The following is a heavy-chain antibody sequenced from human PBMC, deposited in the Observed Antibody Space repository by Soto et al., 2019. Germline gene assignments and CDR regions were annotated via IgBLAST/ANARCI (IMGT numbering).Heavy chain of an antibody. J-gene: IGHJ4*02. CDR3: ARGRWSTLDY. V-gene: IGHV6-1*01. D-gene: IGHD2-15*01. Sequence: PSQTLSLTCAVSGDSVSSNNIAWNWLRQSPWGGLEWLGRTYYRSKWYNEYAVSVRSRITINLDTYKNQFSLQLNSVTPEDTAVYYCARGRWSTLDYWGQGAQVTVSS. CDR2: TYYRSKWYN. CDR1: GDSVSSNNIA.